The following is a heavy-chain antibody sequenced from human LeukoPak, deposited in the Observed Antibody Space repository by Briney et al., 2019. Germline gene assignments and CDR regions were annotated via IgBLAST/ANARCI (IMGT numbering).Heavy chain of an antibody. CDR2: INEDGSQI. Sequence: CXASGFSFSRLWMTWVRQAPGKGLEWVANINEDGSQIYYVGSVKGRFTGSRDNAKDSLYMQMTSLRVEDTAIYYXXRXXTRGGDFDYWGQGTLVTVSS. V-gene: IGHV3-7*01. CDR3: XRXXTRGGDFDY. D-gene: IGHD3-16*01. J-gene: IGHJ4*02. CDR1: GFSFSRLW.